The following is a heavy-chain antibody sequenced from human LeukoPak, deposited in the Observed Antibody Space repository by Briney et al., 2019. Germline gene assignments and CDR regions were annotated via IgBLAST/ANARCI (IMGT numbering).Heavy chain of an antibody. CDR2: ISYDGSNK. CDR1: GFTFSSYG. CDR3: ARGPRSYYDFWSGYGNWFDP. Sequence: GGSLRLSCAASGFTFSSYGMHWVRQAPGKGLEWVALISYDGSNKYYADSVKGRFTISRDNSKNTLYLQMNSLRAEDTAVYYCARGPRSYYDFWSGYGNWFDPWGQGTLVTVSS. V-gene: IGHV3-30*03. D-gene: IGHD3-3*01. J-gene: IGHJ5*02.